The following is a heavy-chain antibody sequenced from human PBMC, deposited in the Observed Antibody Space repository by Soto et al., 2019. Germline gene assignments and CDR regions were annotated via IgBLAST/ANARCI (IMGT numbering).Heavy chain of an antibody. J-gene: IGHJ3*02. CDR1: GFTFSSYW. D-gene: IGHD1-26*01. V-gene: IGHV3-7*03. Sequence: EVQLVESGGGLVQPGGSLRLSCAASGFTFSSYWMSWVRQAPGKGLEWVANIKQDGSEKYYVDSVKGRFTISRDNAKNSLYLQMNSLRAEDTAVYYCARVGATGADAFDIWGQGTMVTVSS. CDR2: IKQDGSEK. CDR3: ARVGATGADAFDI.